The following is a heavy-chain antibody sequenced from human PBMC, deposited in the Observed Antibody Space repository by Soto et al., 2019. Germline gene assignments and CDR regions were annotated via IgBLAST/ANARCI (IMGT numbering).Heavy chain of an antibody. D-gene: IGHD3-3*01. CDR1: GGTFSSYA. V-gene: IGHV1-69*13. Sequence: RASVKVSCKASGGTFSSYAISWVRQAPGQGLEWMGGIIPIFGTANYAQKFQGRVTITADESTSTAYMELSSLRSEDTAVYYCARGVLRFLEATQIDYWGQGTLVTVSS. J-gene: IGHJ4*02. CDR3: ARGVLRFLEATQIDY. CDR2: IIPIFGTA.